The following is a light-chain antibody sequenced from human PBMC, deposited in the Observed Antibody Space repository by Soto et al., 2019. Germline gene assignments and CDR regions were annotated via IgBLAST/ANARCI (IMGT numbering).Light chain of an antibody. V-gene: IGLV4-69*01. J-gene: IGLJ2*01. CDR1: SGHSTYA. CDR3: QTWGTGIVV. CDR2: LNSDGSH. Sequence: QSVLTQSPSASASLGASVKLTCTLSSGHSTYAIAWHQQQPEKGPRYLMKLNSDGSHKKGDGIPDRFSGSSSGDERFLTISSLQSEDEAAYYCQTWGTGIVVFGGGTKLNVL.